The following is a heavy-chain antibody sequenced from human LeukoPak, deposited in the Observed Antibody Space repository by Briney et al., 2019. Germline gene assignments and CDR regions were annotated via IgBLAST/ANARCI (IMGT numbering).Heavy chain of an antibody. Sequence: GGSLRLSCATSGFSFRNSWMSWVRQAPGKGLEWVANIKQDATEIYYADSVKGRLTISRDNARRSLFLQMNILRVEDTALYYCARLNWDDGEVSGFDQWGQGLLVTVSS. CDR3: ARLNWDDGEVSGFDQ. D-gene: IGHD1-26*01. J-gene: IGHJ5*02. V-gene: IGHV3-7*01. CDR2: IKQDATEI. CDR1: GFSFRNSW.